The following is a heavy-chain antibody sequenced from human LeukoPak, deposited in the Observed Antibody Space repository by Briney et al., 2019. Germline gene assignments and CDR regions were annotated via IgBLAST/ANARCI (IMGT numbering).Heavy chain of an antibody. CDR2: IWYDGSNK. Sequence: GGSLRLSCAASGFTFSSYGMHWVRQAPGKGLEWVAVIWYDGSNKYYADSVKGRFTISRDNSKNTLYLQMNSLRAEDTAVYYCARDRQQLVQHGFDCWGQGTLVTVSS. J-gene: IGHJ4*02. CDR1: GFTFSSYG. V-gene: IGHV3-33*01. D-gene: IGHD6-13*01. CDR3: ARDRQQLVQHGFDC.